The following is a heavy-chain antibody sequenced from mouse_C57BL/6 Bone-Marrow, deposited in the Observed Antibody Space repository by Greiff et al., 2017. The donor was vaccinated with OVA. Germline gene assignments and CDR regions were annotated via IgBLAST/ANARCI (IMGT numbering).Heavy chain of an antibody. D-gene: IGHD1-1*01. CDR3: ARSPYYYGSSPPVFAY. J-gene: IGHJ3*01. V-gene: IGHV1-81*01. CDR2: IYPRSGNT. CDR1: GYTFTSYG. Sequence: VQRVESGAELARPGASVKLSCKASGYTFTSYGISWVKQRTGQGLEWIGEIYPRSGNTYYNEKFKGKATLTADKSSSTAYMELRSLTSEDSAVYFCARSPYYYGSSPPVFAYWGQGTLVTVSA.